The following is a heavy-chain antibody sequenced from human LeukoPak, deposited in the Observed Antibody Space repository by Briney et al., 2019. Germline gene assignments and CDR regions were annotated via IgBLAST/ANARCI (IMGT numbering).Heavy chain of an antibody. J-gene: IGHJ4*02. CDR3: ARDRSGAAARRFDY. Sequence: PGGSLRLSCAASGFTFSSYSMNWVRQAPGKGLEWVSSISSSSSYIYYADSVKGRFTISRDNAKNSLYLQMNSLRAEDTAVYYCARDRSGAAARRFDYWGQGTLVTVSS. D-gene: IGHD6-6*01. CDR2: ISSSSSYI. CDR1: GFTFSSYS. V-gene: IGHV3-21*01.